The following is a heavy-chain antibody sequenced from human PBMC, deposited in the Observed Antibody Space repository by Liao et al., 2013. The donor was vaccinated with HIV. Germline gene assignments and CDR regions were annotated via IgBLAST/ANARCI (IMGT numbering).Heavy chain of an antibody. Sequence: QVQLQQWGAGLVKPSETLSLTCTVSGGSISSSRHYWGWIRQPPGKGLEWIGSMYYSGGSYHNPSLRSRVTMSVDTSKNQFSLKLTSVTAADTAVFYCARDGERRDVFDIWGQGDNGHRLF. CDR2: MYYSGGS. V-gene: IGHV4-39*07. D-gene: IGHD3-10*01. CDR3: ARDGERRDVFDI. J-gene: IGHJ3*02. CDR1: GGSISSSRHY.